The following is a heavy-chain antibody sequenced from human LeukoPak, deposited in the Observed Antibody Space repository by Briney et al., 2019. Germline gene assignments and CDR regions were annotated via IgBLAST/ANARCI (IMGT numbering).Heavy chain of an antibody. V-gene: IGHV3-23*01. CDR1: GITFSRSW. D-gene: IGHD2-2*01. CDR3: AKGSCSSTSCRIDY. Sequence: GGSLRLSCAASGITFSRSWMTWVRQAPGKGLEWVSAISGSGGSTYYADSVKGRFTISRDNSKNTLYLQMNSLRAEDTAVYYCAKGSCSSTSCRIDYWGQGTLVTVSS. J-gene: IGHJ4*02. CDR2: ISGSGGST.